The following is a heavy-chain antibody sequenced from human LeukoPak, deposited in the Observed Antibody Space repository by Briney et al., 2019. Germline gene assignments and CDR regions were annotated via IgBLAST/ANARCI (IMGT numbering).Heavy chain of an antibody. CDR2: IYYSGST. D-gene: IGHD6-13*01. CDR3: ARDYSSRGIGDAFDI. V-gene: IGHV4-59*12. CDR1: GGPISSYY. Sequence: PSETLSLTCTVSGGPISSYYWSWIRQPPGKGLEWIGYIYYSGSTNYNPSLKSRVTISVDTSKNQFSLILSAVTAADTAVYYCARDYSSRGIGDAFDIWGQGTMVTVSS. J-gene: IGHJ3*02.